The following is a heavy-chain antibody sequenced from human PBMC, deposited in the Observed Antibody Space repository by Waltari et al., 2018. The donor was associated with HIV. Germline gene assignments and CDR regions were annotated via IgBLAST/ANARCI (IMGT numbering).Heavy chain of an antibody. D-gene: IGHD3-10*01. CDR3: ARDTFGLYF. CDR1: GDSGSSATAT. J-gene: IGHJ4*02. V-gene: IGHV6-1*01. Sequence: QVHLQQSGPRRVEPSQTLPLTCAISGDSGSSATATWNWIMQSPSRGLEWLGRPYHRSRWFYDFSLVVKSRISIAADTSKNEFSLHVHALTPADSCIYFCARDTFGLYFWDQGKLVIVSS. CDR2: PYHRSRWFY.